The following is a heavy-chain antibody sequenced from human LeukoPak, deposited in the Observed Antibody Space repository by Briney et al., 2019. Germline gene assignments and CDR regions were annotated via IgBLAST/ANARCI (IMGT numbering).Heavy chain of an antibody. J-gene: IGHJ3*02. CDR1: GYTFTSYD. V-gene: IGHV1-8*03. CDR2: MNPNSGNT. D-gene: IGHD1-26*01. Sequence: ASVKVSCKASGYTFTSYDINWVRQATGQGLEWMGWMNPNSGNTGYAQKFQGRVTITRNTSTSTAYMELRSLRSDDTAVYYCARGFGIVGANDAFDIWGQGTMVTVSS. CDR3: ARGFGIVGANDAFDI.